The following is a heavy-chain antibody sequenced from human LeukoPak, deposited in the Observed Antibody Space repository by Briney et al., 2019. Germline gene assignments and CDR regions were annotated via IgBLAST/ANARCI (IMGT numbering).Heavy chain of an antibody. CDR3: ASRSSIWSGYQDTLYYFDS. D-gene: IGHD3-3*01. V-gene: IGHV4-59*01. CDR1: GGXSSYY. Sequence: SETLSLTCTVSGGXSSYYWSWIRQPPGKRLEWIGHIYYSGSTNYNPSLKSRVTISVDTSKNQFSLKLSSVTAADTAVYYCASRSSIWSGYQDTLYYFDSWGQGALVTVSS. J-gene: IGHJ4*02. CDR2: IYYSGST.